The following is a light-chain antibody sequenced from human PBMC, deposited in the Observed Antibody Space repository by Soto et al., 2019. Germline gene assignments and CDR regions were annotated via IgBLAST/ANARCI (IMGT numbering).Light chain of an antibody. V-gene: IGKV3-20*01. Sequence: EIVLTQSPGTLSLSPGEEATLSCRSSQNISRSYLAWYQHKPCQAPRLLISGASSRAPGIADRFSGSGSGTDFTLTISRLEPEDFAVYYCQQYGGSPWAFGQGTKVDIK. CDR2: GAS. J-gene: IGKJ1*01. CDR1: QNISRSY. CDR3: QQYGGSPWA.